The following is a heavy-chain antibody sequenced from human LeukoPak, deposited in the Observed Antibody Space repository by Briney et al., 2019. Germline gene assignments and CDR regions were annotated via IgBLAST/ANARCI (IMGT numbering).Heavy chain of an antibody. CDR1: GFTFSSYG. D-gene: IGHD6-19*01. CDR3: AKNFYYSSGWLDY. J-gene: IGHJ4*02. Sequence: GGSLRLSCAASGFTFSSYGMHWVRQAPGKGLEWVAVISYDGSNKYYADSVKGRFTISRDNSKNTLYLQMNSLRAEDTAVYYCAKNFYYSSGWLDYWGQGTLVTVSS. V-gene: IGHV3-30*18. CDR2: ISYDGSNK.